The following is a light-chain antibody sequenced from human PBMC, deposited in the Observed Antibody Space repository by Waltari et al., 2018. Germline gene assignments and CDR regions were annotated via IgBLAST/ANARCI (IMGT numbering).Light chain of an antibody. V-gene: IGLV2-11*01. CDR3: CSYAGSYTYV. Sequence: QSALTQPRSVSGSPGQSVTISCTGTTSDVGGYHYVSWFQQHPGKAPKLLLYDFMGRPPGVPDRFSGTKSDNTASLTISGLQAEDEADYYCCSYAGSYTYVFGSGTKVTVL. CDR1: TSDVGGYHY. J-gene: IGLJ1*01. CDR2: DFM.